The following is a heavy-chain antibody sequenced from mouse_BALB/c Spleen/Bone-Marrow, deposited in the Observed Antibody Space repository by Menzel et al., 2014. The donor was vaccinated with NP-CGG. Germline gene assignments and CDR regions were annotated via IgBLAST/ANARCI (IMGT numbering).Heavy chain of an antibody. D-gene: IGHD2-4*01. V-gene: IGHV5-9-4*01. CDR2: ISSGGSYT. CDR1: GFTFSSYA. Sequence: EVKLVESGGGLVKPGGSLKLSCAASGFTFSSYAMSWVRRSPEKRLESVAEISSGGSYTYYPDTVTGRFTISRDNAKNTLYLEMSSLRSEDTAMYYCAREGLRRRAAMDYWGQGTSVTVSS. CDR3: AREGLRRRAAMDY. J-gene: IGHJ4*01.